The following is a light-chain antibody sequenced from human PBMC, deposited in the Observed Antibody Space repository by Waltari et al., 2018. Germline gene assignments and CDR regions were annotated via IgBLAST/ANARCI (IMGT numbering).Light chain of an antibody. Sequence: DIQMTQSPSTLSASVGDSVTITCRASQSISSWLAWYQQKPGKAPKLLIYKAYSLESGVPSRVSGSGSGTEFTLTISSLQPDDFATYYCQQYPRTFGQGTKVEIK. CDR1: QSISSW. V-gene: IGKV1-5*03. CDR2: KAY. J-gene: IGKJ1*01. CDR3: QQYPRT.